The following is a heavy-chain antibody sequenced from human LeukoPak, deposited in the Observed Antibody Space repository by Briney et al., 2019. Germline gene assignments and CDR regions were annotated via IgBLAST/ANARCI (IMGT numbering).Heavy chain of an antibody. CDR2: INSDGSST. CDR3: ARDGSNPPYYYYYYMDV. CDR1: GFTFRSYW. J-gene: IGHJ6*03. Sequence: GSLRLSCAASGFTFRSYWMHWVRQAPGKGLVWVSRINSDGSSTSYADSVKGRFTISRDNAKNKLYLQMKSLRAEDTAVYYCARDGSNPPYYYYYYMDVWGTGTTVTVSS. V-gene: IGHV3-74*01. D-gene: IGHD4-11*01.